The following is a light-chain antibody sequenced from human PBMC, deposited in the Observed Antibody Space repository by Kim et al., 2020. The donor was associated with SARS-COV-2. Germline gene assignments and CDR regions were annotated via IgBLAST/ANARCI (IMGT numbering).Light chain of an antibody. CDR1: NLGDKY. J-gene: IGLJ1*01. Sequence: SYELTQPPSVSVSPGQTASITCSGDNLGDKYACWCQQKPGQSPVLVIYQDNKRPSGIPERFSGSNSGNTATLTISGTQAMDEADYFCQAWDSSISYVFGTGTNGTVL. CDR3: QAWDSSISYV. CDR2: QDN. V-gene: IGLV3-1*01.